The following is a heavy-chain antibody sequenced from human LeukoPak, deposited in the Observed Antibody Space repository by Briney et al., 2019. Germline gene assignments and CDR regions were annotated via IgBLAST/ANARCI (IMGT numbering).Heavy chain of an antibody. CDR3: ARFFYDSSGYYLGN. J-gene: IGHJ4*02. V-gene: IGHV1-8*01. CDR1: GYTFTSYD. D-gene: IGHD3-22*01. Sequence: ASVKVSCKASGYTFTSYDINWVRQATGQGLEWMGWTNPNSGNTGYAQKFQGRVTMTRNTSISTAYMELSSLRSEDTAVYYCARFFYDSSGYYLGNWGQGTLVTVSS. CDR2: TNPNSGNT.